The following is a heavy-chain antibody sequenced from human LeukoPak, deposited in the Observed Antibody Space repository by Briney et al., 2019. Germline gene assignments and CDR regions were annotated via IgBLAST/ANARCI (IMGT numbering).Heavy chain of an antibody. CDR3: AKSNYFDSGGYYFFDY. CDR2: ISGSGSNT. Sequence: GGSLRLSCAASGFTFSNYAMTWVRQAPGKGLEWVSVISGSGSNTDYADSVKGRFTISRDNSKNTLYLQMNSLRAEDTAVYYCAKSNYFDSGGYYFFDYWGQGTLVTVSS. CDR1: GFTFSNYA. V-gene: IGHV3-23*01. D-gene: IGHD3-22*01. J-gene: IGHJ4*02.